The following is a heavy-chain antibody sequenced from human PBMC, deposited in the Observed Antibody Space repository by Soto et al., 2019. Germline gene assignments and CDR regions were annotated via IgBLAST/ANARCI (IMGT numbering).Heavy chain of an antibody. CDR1: GYVFLGYA. V-gene: IGHV1-18*01. Sequence: HLVQSAAEVKKPGASVKVSSKASGYVFLGYAITWVRQAPGHGLEWMGGISPHNGNTKYAQKFQGRMIMTTDTSTDTAYMELRSLISDDTATYYCATLDWGTFDVWGQGTLVTVSS. D-gene: IGHD3-9*01. CDR3: ATLDWGTFDV. J-gene: IGHJ4*02. CDR2: ISPHNGNT.